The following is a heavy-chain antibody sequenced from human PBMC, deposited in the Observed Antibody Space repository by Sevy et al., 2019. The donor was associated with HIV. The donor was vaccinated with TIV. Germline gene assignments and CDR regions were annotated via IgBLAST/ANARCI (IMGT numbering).Heavy chain of an antibody. CDR2: INPNSGGT. D-gene: IGHD5-18*01. CDR3: ARDLGRAYTYGFNY. V-gene: IGHV1-2*02. J-gene: IGHJ4*02. Sequence: ASVKVSSKASGYTFTIYSMHWVRQAPGQGLEWMGWINPNSGGTNFAQKFQGRVTMTRDTSISTAYMELNRLRSDDTAVYYCARDLGRAYTYGFNYWGQGTLVTVSS. CDR1: GYTFTIYS.